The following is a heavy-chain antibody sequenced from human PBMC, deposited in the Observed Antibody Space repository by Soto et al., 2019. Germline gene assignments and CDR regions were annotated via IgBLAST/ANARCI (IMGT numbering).Heavy chain of an antibody. CDR3: ASSRVPNTPAPTPNNWFDP. CDR1: GGSISSGGYY. V-gene: IGHV4-31*03. D-gene: IGHD2-2*01. CDR2: IYYSGST. J-gene: IGHJ5*02. Sequence: SETLSLTCTVSGGSISSGGYYWSWIRQHPGKGLEWIGYIYYSGSTYYNPSLKSRVTISVDTSKNQFSLKLSSVTAADTAVYYCASSRVPNTPAPTPNNWFDPWAREPWSPSPQ.